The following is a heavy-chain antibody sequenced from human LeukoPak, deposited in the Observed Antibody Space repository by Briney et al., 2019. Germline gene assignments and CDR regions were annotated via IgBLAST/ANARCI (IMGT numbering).Heavy chain of an antibody. J-gene: IGHJ6*02. V-gene: IGHV3-33*01. CDR1: GFTFSSYG. D-gene: IGHD2-2*02. CDR3: AREGGGIVVVPAARPLTDYYYYGMDV. Sequence: GGSLRLPCAASGFTFSSYGMHWVRQAPGKGLEWVAVIWYDGSNKYYADSVKGRFTISRDNSKNTLYLQMNSLRADDTAVYYCAREGGGIVVVPAARPLTDYYYYGMDVWGQGTTVTVSS. CDR2: IWYDGSNK.